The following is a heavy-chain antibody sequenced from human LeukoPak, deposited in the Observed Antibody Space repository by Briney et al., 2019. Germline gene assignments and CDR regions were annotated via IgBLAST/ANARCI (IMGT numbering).Heavy chain of an antibody. J-gene: IGHJ4*02. D-gene: IGHD2-15*01. CDR1: GYTLTELS. V-gene: IGHV1-24*01. Sequence: ASVKVSCKGSGYTLTELSMHWVRQAPGKGLEWMGGFDPEDGETIYAQKFQGRVTMTEDTSTDTAYMELSSLRSEDTAVYYCATVRLFHCSGGSCYDYWGQGTLVTVSS. CDR3: ATVRLFHCSGGSCYDY. CDR2: FDPEDGET.